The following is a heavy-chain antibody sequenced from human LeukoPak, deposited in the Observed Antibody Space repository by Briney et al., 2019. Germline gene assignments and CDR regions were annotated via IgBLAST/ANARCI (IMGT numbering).Heavy chain of an antibody. Sequence: SETLPLTCAVYGGSFSGYYWSWIRQPPGKGLEWIGEINHSGSTNYNPSLKSRVTISVDKSKNQFSLKLSSVTAADTAVYYCARGQRASATAMVLQKVGYYYYGMDVWGQGTTVTVSS. V-gene: IGHV4-34*01. CDR2: INHSGST. CDR3: ARGQRASATAMVLQKVGYYYYGMDV. J-gene: IGHJ6*02. CDR1: GGSFSGYY. D-gene: IGHD5-18*01.